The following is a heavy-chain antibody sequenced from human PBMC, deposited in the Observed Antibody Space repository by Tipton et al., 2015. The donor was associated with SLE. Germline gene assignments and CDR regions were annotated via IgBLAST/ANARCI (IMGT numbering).Heavy chain of an antibody. CDR2: IYYSGST. CDR1: GGSISSYY. D-gene: IGHD1-26*01. V-gene: IGHV4-59*12. Sequence: TLSLTCTVSGGSISSYYWSWIRQPPGKGLEWIGYIYYSGSTNYNPSLKSRVTISVDTSKKQFSLKLTSVTAADTAVYYCARGELVGGAFDIWGQGTMVTVSS. J-gene: IGHJ3*02. CDR3: ARGELVGGAFDI.